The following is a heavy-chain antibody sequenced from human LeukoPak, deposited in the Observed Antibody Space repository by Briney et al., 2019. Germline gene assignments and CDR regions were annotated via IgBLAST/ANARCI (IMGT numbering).Heavy chain of an antibody. D-gene: IGHD3-10*01. CDR1: GGSFSSYY. J-gene: IGHJ6*02. Sequence: SETLSLTCTVSGGSFSSYYWSWIRQPPGKGLEWIGRIYTSGSTNYNPSLKSRVTMSVDTSKNQFSLKLSSVTAADTAVYYCARGSSVLLFGEVFPNYYYGMDVWGQGTTVTVSS. CDR3: ARGSSVLLFGEVFPNYYYGMDV. V-gene: IGHV4-4*07. CDR2: IYTSGST.